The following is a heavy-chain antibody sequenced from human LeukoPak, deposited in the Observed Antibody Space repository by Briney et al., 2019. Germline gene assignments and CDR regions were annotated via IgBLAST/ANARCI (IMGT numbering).Heavy chain of an antibody. CDR2: INGLGTAT. D-gene: IGHD4/OR15-4a*01. Sequence: GGSLRLSCAGSGWMHWVRQAPGKGLVWVSGINGLGTATYYADSVKGRFTISRDNAKNTVSLQMNSLSAEDTAVYYCARANGNYYYYYMDVWGKGTTVTISS. V-gene: IGHV3-74*01. CDR1: GW. J-gene: IGHJ6*03. CDR3: ARANGNYYYYYMDV.